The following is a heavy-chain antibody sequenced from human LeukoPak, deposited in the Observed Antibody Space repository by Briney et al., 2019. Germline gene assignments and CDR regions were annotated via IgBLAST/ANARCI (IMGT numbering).Heavy chain of an antibody. CDR1: GGSISSYY. D-gene: IGHD3-16*01. V-gene: IGHV4-59*01. CDR3: ARSYVSFFDY. J-gene: IGHJ4*02. CDR2: IYYSGST. Sequence: SETLSLTCTVSGGSISSYYWSWIRQPPGKGLEWIGYIYYSGSTNYNPSLKSRVTISVDTSKNQFSLKLSSVTAADTAVYYCARSYVSFFDYWGQGTLVTVSS.